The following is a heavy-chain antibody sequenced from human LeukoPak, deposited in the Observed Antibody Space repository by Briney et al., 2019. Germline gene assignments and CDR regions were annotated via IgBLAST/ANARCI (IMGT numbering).Heavy chain of an antibody. CDR1: GYTFTDYY. CDR2: INPNTGVT. V-gene: IGHV1-2*07. J-gene: IGHJ4*02. CDR3: ARDTVAWDFDF. D-gene: IGHD4-23*01. Sequence: ASVRVSCKASGYTFTDYYLHWVRQAPGQGFECMGLINPNTGVTDYAHKFQGRVTMTRDTSISTAYMELSSLKSDDTAVYYCARDTVAWDFDFWGQGTLVTVSS.